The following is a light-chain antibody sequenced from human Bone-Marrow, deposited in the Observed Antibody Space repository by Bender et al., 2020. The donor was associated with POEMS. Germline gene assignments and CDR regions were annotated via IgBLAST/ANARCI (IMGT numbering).Light chain of an antibody. V-gene: IGLV1-44*01. Sequence: QSVLTQPPSASGTPGQGVTISCSGGSSNIGAHAVNWYQHLPGTAPKLLIYSSHRRPSEVPDRFSGSRSGTSASLAITGLQAEDEADYYCQSSASNLSGSRVVFGVGTKLTVL. J-gene: IGLJ2*01. CDR1: SSNIGAHA. CDR2: SSH. CDR3: QSSASNLSGSRVV.